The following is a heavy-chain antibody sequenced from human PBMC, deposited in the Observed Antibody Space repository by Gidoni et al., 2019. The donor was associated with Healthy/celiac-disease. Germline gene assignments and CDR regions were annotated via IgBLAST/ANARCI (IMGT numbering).Heavy chain of an antibody. V-gene: IGHV5-51*01. Sequence: EVQLVQSGAEVKKPGESLKISWKGSGYSFTSYWIGWVRQMPGKGLEWMGIIYPGDSDTRYSPSFQGQVTISADKSISTAYLQWSSLKASDTAMYYCARLSYYYDSSGTLVLYFDYWGQGTLVTVSS. J-gene: IGHJ4*02. CDR1: GYSFTSYW. D-gene: IGHD3-22*01. CDR2: IYPGDSDT. CDR3: ARLSYYYDSSGTLVLYFDY.